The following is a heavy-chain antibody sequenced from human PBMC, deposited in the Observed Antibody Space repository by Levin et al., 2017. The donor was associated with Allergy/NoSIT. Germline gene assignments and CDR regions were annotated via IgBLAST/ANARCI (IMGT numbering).Heavy chain of an antibody. CDR3: ARDLGAMVSDI. CDR2: IKQDGSEK. D-gene: IGHD5-18*01. CDR1: GFTFSSYW. J-gene: IGHJ3*02. V-gene: IGHV3-7*04. Sequence: GESLKISCAASGFTFSSYWMSWVRQAPGKGLEWVANIKQDGSEKYYVDSVKGRFTISRDNAKNSLYLQMNSLRAEDTAVYYCARDLGAMVSDIWGQGTMVTVSS.